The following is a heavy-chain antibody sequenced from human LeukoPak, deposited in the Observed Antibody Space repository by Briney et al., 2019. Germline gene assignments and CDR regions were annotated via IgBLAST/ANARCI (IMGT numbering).Heavy chain of an antibody. CDR1: GGSISSYY. CDR2: IYYSGST. CDR3: ARDRGYSYGDYYYYYYMDV. Sequence: PSETLSLTCTVSGGSISSYYWSWIRQPPGKGLEWIGYIYYSGSTNYSPSLKSRVTISVDTSKNQFSLKLSSVTAADTAVYYCARDRGYSYGDYYYYYYMDVWGKGTTVTVSS. D-gene: IGHD5-18*01. J-gene: IGHJ6*03. V-gene: IGHV4-59*01.